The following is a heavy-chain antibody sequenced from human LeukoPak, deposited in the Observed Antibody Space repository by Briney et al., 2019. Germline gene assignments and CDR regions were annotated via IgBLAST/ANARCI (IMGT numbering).Heavy chain of an antibody. Sequence: GGSLRLSCAASGFIFSSYSMNWVRQAPGKGLEWVSYISSSSSSIYYADAVKGRFTISRDNAKNSLYLEMNSLRAEDTAVYYCARVYRRYFDYWGQGTLVTVSS. V-gene: IGHV3-48*01. CDR1: GFIFSSYS. D-gene: IGHD1-14*01. J-gene: IGHJ4*02. CDR3: ARVYRRYFDY. CDR2: ISSSSSSI.